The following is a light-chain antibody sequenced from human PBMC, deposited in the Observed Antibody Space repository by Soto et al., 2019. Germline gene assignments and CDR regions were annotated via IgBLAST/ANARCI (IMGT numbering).Light chain of an antibody. CDR2: SAS. Sequence: EIVLTQSPGILSLSPGERATLSCRASQSLSGGYLAWFQQKPGQTPRLLIYSASNRATGIPDRFSGSGSGTDFTLTISRLEPEDFVVYYCQQNGSLPFTFRQGTRLEIK. J-gene: IGKJ5*01. V-gene: IGKV3-20*01. CDR1: QSLSGGY. CDR3: QQNGSLPFT.